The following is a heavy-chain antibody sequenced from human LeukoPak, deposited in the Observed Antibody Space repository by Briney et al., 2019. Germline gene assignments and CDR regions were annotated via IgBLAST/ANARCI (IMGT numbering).Heavy chain of an antibody. D-gene: IGHD2-8*02. CDR3: ARLPTGFPNWFDP. CDR1: GGSIISSSYN. CDR2: IYYSGTT. V-gene: IGHV4-39*01. J-gene: IGHJ5*02. Sequence: SETLSLTCTVSGGSIISSSYNWGWIRQPPGKGPEWIGTIYYSGTTYYNPSVKSRVTISVETSKNEFSLKLNSVTAADTAVYYCARLPTGFPNWFDPWGQGTRVTVSS.